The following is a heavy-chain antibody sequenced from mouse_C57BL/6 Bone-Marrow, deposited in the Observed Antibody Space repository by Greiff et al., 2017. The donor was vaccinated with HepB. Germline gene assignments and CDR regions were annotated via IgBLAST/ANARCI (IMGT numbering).Heavy chain of an antibody. J-gene: IGHJ4*01. Sequence: QVQLQQPGAELVKPGASVKVSCKASGYTFTSYWMHWVKQRPGQGLEWIGRIHPSDSDTNYNQKFKGKATLTVDKSSSTAYMQLSSLTSEDSAVYYCAIRGIYTGITTFYAMDYWGQGTSVTVSS. CDR2: IHPSDSDT. CDR1: GYTFTSYW. V-gene: IGHV1-74*01. CDR3: AIRGIYTGITTFYAMDY. D-gene: IGHD1-1*01.